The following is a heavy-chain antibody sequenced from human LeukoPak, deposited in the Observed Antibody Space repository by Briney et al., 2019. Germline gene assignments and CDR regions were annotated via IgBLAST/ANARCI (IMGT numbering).Heavy chain of an antibody. J-gene: IGHJ4*02. D-gene: IGHD3-10*01. V-gene: IGHV3-48*03. Sequence: GGSLRLSCAASGFTFSSYEMNWVRQAPGKGLEWVSYISSSGSTTYYADSVKGRFTISRDNAKNSLYLQMNSLRAEDTAVYYCARAYRSSYYYGSPIDYWGQGTLVTVSS. CDR1: GFTFSSYE. CDR3: ARAYRSSYYYGSPIDY. CDR2: ISSSGSTT.